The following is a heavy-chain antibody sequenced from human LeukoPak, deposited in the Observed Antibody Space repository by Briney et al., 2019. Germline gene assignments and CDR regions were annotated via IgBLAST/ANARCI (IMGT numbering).Heavy chain of an antibody. V-gene: IGHV3-30-3*01. CDR3: ARDLEDLADY. D-gene: IGHD2-15*01. CDR1: EFTFSSYA. J-gene: IGHJ4*02. Sequence: GGSLRLSCAASEFTFSSYAMHWVRQAPGKGLEWVAVISYDGSNKYYADSAKGRFTISRDNSKNTLYLQMNSLRAGDTAVYYCARDLEDLADYWGQGTLVTVSS. CDR2: ISYDGSNK.